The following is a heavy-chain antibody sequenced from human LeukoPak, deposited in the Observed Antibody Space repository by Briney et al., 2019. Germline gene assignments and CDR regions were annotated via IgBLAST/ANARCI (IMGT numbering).Heavy chain of an antibody. CDR1: GGTFSSYS. Sequence: ASVKVSCKASGGTFSSYSMNWVRQAPGKGLEWVSYISSSSGNIYYADSVKGRFTISRDNAKTSLYLQMNSLRAEDTALYYCARDRGGIGYYMDVWGKGTTVTVSS. V-gene: IGHV3-48*01. CDR2: ISSSSGNI. J-gene: IGHJ6*03. D-gene: IGHD3-16*02. CDR3: ARDRGGIGYYMDV.